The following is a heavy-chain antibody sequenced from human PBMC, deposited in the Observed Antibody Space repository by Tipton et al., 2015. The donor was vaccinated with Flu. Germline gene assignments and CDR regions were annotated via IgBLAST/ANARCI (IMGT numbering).Heavy chain of an antibody. J-gene: IGHJ6*02. CDR2: ISYDGSNK. D-gene: IGHD4-17*01. CDR1: GFTFSSYA. V-gene: IGHV3-30*01. Sequence: SLRLSCAASGFTFSSYAMHWVRQAPGKGLEWVAVISYDGSNKYYADSVKGRFTISRDNSKNTLYLQMNSLRAEDTAVYYCAREDYGDYDYYYYGMDVWGQGTTVTVSS. CDR3: AREDYGDYDYYYYGMDV.